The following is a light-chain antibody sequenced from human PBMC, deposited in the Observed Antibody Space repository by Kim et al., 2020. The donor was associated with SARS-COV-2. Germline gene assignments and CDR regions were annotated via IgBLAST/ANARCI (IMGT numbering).Light chain of an antibody. J-gene: IGLJ2*01. CDR1: SSDIGDYNY. CDR2: DLN. CDR3: HSYTTSNNRV. V-gene: IGLV2-14*03. Sequence: QSVLTQPASVSGSPGQSITISCTGTSSDIGDYNYVSWYQQHPGQAPKVIIYDLNNRPSGVSDRFSGSKSGNAASLTISGLQPEDEADYYCHSYTTSNNRVFGGGTKVTVL.